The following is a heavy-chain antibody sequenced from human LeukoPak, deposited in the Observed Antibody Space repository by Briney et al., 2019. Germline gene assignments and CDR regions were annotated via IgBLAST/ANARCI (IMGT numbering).Heavy chain of an antibody. CDR1: GFTLSSYG. V-gene: IGHV3-30*18. J-gene: IGHJ4*02. D-gene: IGHD3-10*01. Sequence: GGSLRLSCAASGFTLSSYGMHWVRQAPGKGLEWVAVISYDRSNIYYGDSVKGRFTISRDNSKNTLNLQMNSLRVEDTAVYYCAKDLSGIKGSFDHWGQGTLVTVSS. CDR2: ISYDRSNI. CDR3: AKDLSGIKGSFDH.